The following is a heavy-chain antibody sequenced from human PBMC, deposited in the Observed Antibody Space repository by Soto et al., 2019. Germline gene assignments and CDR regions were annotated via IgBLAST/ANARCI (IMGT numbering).Heavy chain of an antibody. V-gene: IGHV4-38-2*02. Sequence: SETLSLTCTVSNFSIGNGYYWGWIRQPPGKGLEWIATIYHTGHTYYNPSLKSRATISVDSSENRFSLRLRSVTAANTAFYYCARVRGKFSLPTPLALVFWAQGPLVPVSS. J-gene: IGHJ1*01. D-gene: IGHD3-16*01. CDR3: ARVRGKFSLPTPLALVF. CDR1: NFSIGNGYY. CDR2: IYHTGHT.